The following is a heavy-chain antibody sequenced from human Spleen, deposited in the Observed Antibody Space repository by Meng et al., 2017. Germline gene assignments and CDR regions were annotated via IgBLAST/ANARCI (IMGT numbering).Heavy chain of an antibody. CDR3: ASQQLVVN. V-gene: IGHV4-39*07. CDR2: IYYSGST. CDR1: GGSISSSSYY. J-gene: IGHJ4*02. D-gene: IGHD6-13*01. Sequence: SETLSLTCTVSGGSISSSSYYWGWIRQPPGKGLEWIGSIYYSGSTYYNPSLKSRVTISADTSKNQFSLKLRYVTAADTAVYYCASQQLVVNWGQGTLVTVSS.